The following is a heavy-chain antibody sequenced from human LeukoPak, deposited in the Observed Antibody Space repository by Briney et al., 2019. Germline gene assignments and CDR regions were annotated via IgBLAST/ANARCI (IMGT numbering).Heavy chain of an antibody. CDR1: GFTFSSYS. D-gene: IGHD2-2*01. CDR3: ARGPAAIVYYYYGMDV. V-gene: IGHV3-48*01. Sequence: GGSLRLSCAASGFTFSSYSMNWVRQAPGKGLEWVSYISSSSSTTYYADSVKGRFTISRDNAKNSLYLQMNSLRAEDTAVYYCARGPAAIVYYYYGMDVWGQGTTVTVSS. CDR2: ISSSSSTT. J-gene: IGHJ6*02.